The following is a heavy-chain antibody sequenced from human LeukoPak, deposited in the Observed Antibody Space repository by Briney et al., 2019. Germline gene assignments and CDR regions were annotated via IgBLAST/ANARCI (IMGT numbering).Heavy chain of an antibody. Sequence: SETLSLTCTVSGGSISSYYWSWVRQPPGKGLEWIGYIYYSGSTNYNPSLKSRVTISVDTSKNLFSLKLSSVTAADTAVYYCARDSYYAVDYWGQGTLVTVSS. D-gene: IGHD1-26*01. CDR2: IYYSGST. J-gene: IGHJ4*02. CDR1: GGSISSYY. V-gene: IGHV4-59*01. CDR3: ARDSYYAVDY.